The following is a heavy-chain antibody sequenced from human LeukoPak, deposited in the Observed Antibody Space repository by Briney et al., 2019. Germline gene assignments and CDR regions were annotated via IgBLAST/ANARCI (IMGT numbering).Heavy chain of an antibody. D-gene: IGHD4-23*01. CDR3: VKETSVVTPVFD. V-gene: IGHV3-30*02. CDR1: GFTFSSYG. Sequence: GGSLRLSCAASGFTFSSYGMHWVRQAPGKGLEWVAVIWYDGSNKYYADSVKGRFTISRDNSKNTLYLQMSTLRPEDTAVYYCVKETSVVTPVFDWGQGTLVTVSS. J-gene: IGHJ4*02. CDR2: IWYDGSNK.